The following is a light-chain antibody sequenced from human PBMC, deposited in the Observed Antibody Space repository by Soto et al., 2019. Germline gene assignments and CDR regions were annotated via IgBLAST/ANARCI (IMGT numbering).Light chain of an antibody. Sequence: DIQMTQSPSSLSAYVGARVTITCRASESISAYLNWYQQKPGKAPKLLIYATSTLQSGVPSRFSGSGSGTDFTLAISSLQPEDVATYYCQQSYTTPRTFGLGTKVDIK. J-gene: IGKJ1*01. CDR3: QQSYTTPRT. CDR1: ESISAY. CDR2: ATS. V-gene: IGKV1-39*01.